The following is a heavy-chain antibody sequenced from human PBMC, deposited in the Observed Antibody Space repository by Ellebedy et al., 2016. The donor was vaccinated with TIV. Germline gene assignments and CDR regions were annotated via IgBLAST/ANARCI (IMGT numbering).Heavy chain of an antibody. V-gene: IGHV3-30*03. J-gene: IGHJ6*02. CDR2: ISYDGSNK. CDR3: ARGVPAAITNYYYYGMDV. D-gene: IGHD2-2*01. CDR1: GFTFSSYG. Sequence: PEGSLRLSCAASGFTFSSYGMHWVRQAPGKGLEWVAFISYDGSNKYYGDSVKGRFTISRDNSKNTLYLQMNSLRAEDTAVYYCARGVPAAITNYYYYGMDVWGQGTTVTVSS.